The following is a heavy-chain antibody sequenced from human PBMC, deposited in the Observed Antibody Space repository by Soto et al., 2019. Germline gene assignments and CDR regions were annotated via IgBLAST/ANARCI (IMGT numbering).Heavy chain of an antibody. V-gene: IGHV3-7*01. J-gene: IGHJ4*01. D-gene: IGHD3-10*01. Sequence: PGASLKISCAASGFTFSGYWMGWVHQAPGKGLEWVASIMKDGGEKKYVDSVRGRFTISRDNVQNSLFLQMDSLRVEDTAVYYCARDRDYYKADYWGQGTLVTVSS. CDR2: IMKDGGEK. CDR3: ARDRDYYKADY. CDR1: GFTFSGYW.